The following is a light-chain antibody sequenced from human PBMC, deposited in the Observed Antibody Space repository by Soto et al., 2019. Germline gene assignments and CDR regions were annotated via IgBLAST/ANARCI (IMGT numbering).Light chain of an antibody. CDR2: AAS. CDR3: QKYNSAPHT. Sequence: IQMTQSPSSLSASVGDRVTITCRASQGISIYLAWYQQKPGKVPKLLIYAASTLQSGVPSRFSGSGSGTDFTLTISSLQPEDVATCYCQKYNSAPHTFGQGTKLEIK. V-gene: IGKV1-27*01. CDR1: QGISIY. J-gene: IGKJ2*01.